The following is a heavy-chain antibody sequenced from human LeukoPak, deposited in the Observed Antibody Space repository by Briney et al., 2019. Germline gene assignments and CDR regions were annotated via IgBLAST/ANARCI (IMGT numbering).Heavy chain of an antibody. CDR2: MNPGSGDT. CDR1: GYTFTTHD. V-gene: IGHV1-8*01. Sequence: ASVKVSCKASGYTFTTHDLTWVRQATGQGLEWMGWMNPGSGDTAYAQKFQGRVTMTRNTSISTAYMELSSLRSEDTAVHYCARGPIQLWLEYYYYYGMDVWGQGTTVTVSS. CDR3: ARGPIQLWLEYYYYYGMDV. D-gene: IGHD5-18*01. J-gene: IGHJ6*02.